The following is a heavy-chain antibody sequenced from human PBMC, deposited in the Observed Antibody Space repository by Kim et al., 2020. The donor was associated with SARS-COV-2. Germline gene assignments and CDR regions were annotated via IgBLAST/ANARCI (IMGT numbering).Heavy chain of an antibody. V-gene: IGHV3-23*01. Sequence: GGSLRLSCAASGFTFSSYAMTWVRQAPGKGLEWVSLISASGSSTYYADSVKGRFTVSRDNSKNTLHLQMNSLRAEDTAVYYCAKSFGSGMITFGGLEDAFDIWGQGTMVTVSS. CDR1: GFTFSSYA. J-gene: IGHJ3*02. D-gene: IGHD3-16*01. CDR3: AKSFGSGMITFGGLEDAFDI. CDR2: ISASGSST.